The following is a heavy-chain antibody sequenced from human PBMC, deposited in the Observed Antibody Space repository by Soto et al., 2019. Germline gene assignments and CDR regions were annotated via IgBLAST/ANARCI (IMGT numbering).Heavy chain of an antibody. D-gene: IGHD4-17*01. CDR1: GGSINYSY. J-gene: IGHJ6*02. Sequence: PSETLSLTCTVSGGSINYSYWTWIRQPPGKGLELIGYISYTGSANYNASLKSRLTISVETSKNQFSLKLSSVTAAGTALYYCARVNYGDYYYGMDVWGQGTTVTVSS. CDR3: ARVNYGDYYYGMDV. V-gene: IGHV4-59*01. CDR2: ISYTGSA.